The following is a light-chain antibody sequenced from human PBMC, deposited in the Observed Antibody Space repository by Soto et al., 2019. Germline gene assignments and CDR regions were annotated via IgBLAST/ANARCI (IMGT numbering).Light chain of an antibody. J-gene: IGKJ1*01. CDR1: QSVSSS. V-gene: IGKV3D-15*01. Sequence: ESVLTQSPGILSLSRGERATLSCRASQSVSSSSLAWYQQKPGQAPRLLIYDASSRATGIPAKFSGSGSGTEFTLTISSLQSEDFAVYYCQQYNKWPRTFGQGTKVDIK. CDR3: QQYNKWPRT. CDR2: DAS.